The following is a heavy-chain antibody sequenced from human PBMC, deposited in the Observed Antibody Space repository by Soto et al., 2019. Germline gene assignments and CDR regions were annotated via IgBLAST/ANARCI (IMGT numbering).Heavy chain of an antibody. CDR1: GGTMISYY. D-gene: IGHD3-10*01. Sequence: SETLSPTCTVSGGTMISYYWSWTRQPPGRGLEWIGFIYYAGSTKYNPSLNSRVTISVDTSKNQFSLTVTSVTAADTAVYYCARRSGSYLYYYYYGMDVWGQGTTVS. CDR3: ARRSGSYLYYYYYGMDV. J-gene: IGHJ6*02. CDR2: IYYAGST. V-gene: IGHV4-59*08.